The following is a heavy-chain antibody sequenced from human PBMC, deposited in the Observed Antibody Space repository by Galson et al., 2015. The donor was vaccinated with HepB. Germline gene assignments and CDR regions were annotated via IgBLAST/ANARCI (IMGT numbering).Heavy chain of an antibody. Sequence: LRLSCAASGFTFSSYAMSWVRQAPGKGLEWVSAISGSGGSTYYADSVKGRFTISRDNSKNTLYLQMNSLRAEDTAVYYCAKDRRGGGYSYGQYFDYWGQGTLVTVSS. CDR3: AKDRRGGGYSYGQYFDY. CDR1: GFTFSSYA. CDR2: ISGSGGST. D-gene: IGHD5-18*01. V-gene: IGHV3-23*01. J-gene: IGHJ4*02.